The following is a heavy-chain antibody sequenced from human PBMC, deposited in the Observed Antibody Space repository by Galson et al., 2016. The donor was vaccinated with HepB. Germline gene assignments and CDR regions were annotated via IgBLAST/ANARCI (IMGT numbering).Heavy chain of an antibody. CDR2: ISSSSFFI. D-gene: IGHD3-3*01. Sequence: SLRLSCAASGFTFSTYTMNWVRQAPGKGLEWVSSISSSSFFIYYADTVKGRFTISRDNANNSLYLQINSLRAEDTAVYYCARVAAKESWGNTILGVVSNWFDPWGQGTLVTVSS. CDR3: ARVAAKESWGNTILGVVSNWFDP. CDR1: GFTFSTYT. J-gene: IGHJ5*02. V-gene: IGHV3-21*01.